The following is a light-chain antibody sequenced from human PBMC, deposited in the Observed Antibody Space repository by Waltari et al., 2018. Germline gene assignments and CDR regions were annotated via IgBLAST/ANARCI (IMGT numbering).Light chain of an antibody. CDR1: SSNNGNNA. CDR2: YDD. J-gene: IGLJ1*01. Sequence: QSVLTQPPSVSEAPTQRVTISCSGSSSNNGNNAVTWYQQLPGKSPKLLIYYDDLLSSGVSDRFSGSKSGTSASLAISGLQSEDEADYYCAVWDDTVSGYVFGSGTKVTVL. CDR3: AVWDDTVSGYV. V-gene: IGLV1-36*01.